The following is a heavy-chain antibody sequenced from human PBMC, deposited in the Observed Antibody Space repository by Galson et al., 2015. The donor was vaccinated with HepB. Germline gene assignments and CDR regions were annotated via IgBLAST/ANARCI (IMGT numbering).Heavy chain of an antibody. D-gene: IGHD6-19*01. CDR1: GFTFSSYW. Sequence: SLRLSCAASGFTFSSYWMSWVRQAPGKGLEWVADIKQDGSEKYYVDSVKGRFTISRDNAKNSLYLQMNSLRAEDTAVYYCARGKLRGWDPSEFDYWGQGTLVTVSS. CDR3: ARGKLRGWDPSEFDY. J-gene: IGHJ4*02. CDR2: IKQDGSEK. V-gene: IGHV3-7*03.